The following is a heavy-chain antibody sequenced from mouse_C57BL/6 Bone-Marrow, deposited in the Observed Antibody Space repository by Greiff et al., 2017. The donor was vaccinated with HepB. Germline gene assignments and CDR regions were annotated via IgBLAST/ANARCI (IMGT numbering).Heavy chain of an antibody. D-gene: IGHD1-1*01. Sequence: QVQLQQPGAELVKPGASVKLSCKASGYTFTSYWMHWVKQRPGQGLEWIGMIHPNSGSTNYNEKFKSKATLTVDKSSSTAYMQLSSLTSEDSAVYYCARWGGSSWAWFAYWGQETLVTVSA. V-gene: IGHV1-64*01. CDR3: ARWGGSSWAWFAY. CDR1: GYTFTSYW. J-gene: IGHJ3*01. CDR2: IHPNSGST.